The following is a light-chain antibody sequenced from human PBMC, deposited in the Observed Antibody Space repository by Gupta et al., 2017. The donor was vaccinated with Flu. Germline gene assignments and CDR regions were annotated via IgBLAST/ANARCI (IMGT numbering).Light chain of an antibody. V-gene: IGLV1-47*01. CDR1: SSNVGRNY. CDR3: SGWADNPSAPV. CDR2: RNN. J-gene: IGLJ3*02. Sequence: LTHPPSVSGTPGQTVTISCSGSSSNVGRNYVHWYQHFPGTAPKLLIPRNNQRASGVPDRFSGSKSGSSASLAISGLRSEDEAEDVCSGWADNPSAPVFGGGTKLTVL.